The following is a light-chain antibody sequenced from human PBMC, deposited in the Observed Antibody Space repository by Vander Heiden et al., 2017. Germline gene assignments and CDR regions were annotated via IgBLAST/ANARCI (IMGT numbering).Light chain of an antibody. CDR3: QAWDSSTRVV. CDR2: QDS. V-gene: IGLV3-1*01. J-gene: IGLJ2*01. Sequence: SYAMTQPPSVPVSPGQTASITCSGDKLGDKYACWYQQKPGQSPVLVIYQDSKRPSGIPERFSGSNSGNTATLTISGTQAMDEADYYCQAWDSSTRVVFGGGTKLTVL. CDR1: KLGDKY.